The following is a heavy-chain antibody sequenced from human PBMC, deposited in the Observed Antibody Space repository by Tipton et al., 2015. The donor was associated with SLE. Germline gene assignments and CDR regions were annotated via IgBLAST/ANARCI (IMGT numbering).Heavy chain of an antibody. V-gene: IGHV1-2*06. J-gene: IGHJ3*01. Sequence: QSGPEVKKPGASVKVSCKASGYTFTGYYIHWVRQAPGQGLEWMGRINPNTGGPNFAQRFQGRVTLTRDASIGTAYMELSRLRSDDTAMYYCARGGLFAFDLWGQGIRITVSS. CDR2: INPNTGGP. CDR1: GYTFTGYY. CDR3: ARGGLFAFDL.